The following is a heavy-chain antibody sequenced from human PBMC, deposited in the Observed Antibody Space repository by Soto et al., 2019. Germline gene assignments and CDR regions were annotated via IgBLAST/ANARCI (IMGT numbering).Heavy chain of an antibody. CDR2: INHSGST. D-gene: IGHD3-10*01. J-gene: IGHJ5*02. Sequence: SEPLSLTCAVYGRSFSGYCWSWIRQPPGRGLEWIGEINHSGSTNYNPSLKSRVTISVDTSKNQFSLKLSSVTAADTAVYYCARGNLWFGESPNWFDPWGQGTLVTVSS. V-gene: IGHV4-34*01. CDR3: ARGNLWFGESPNWFDP. CDR1: GRSFSGYC.